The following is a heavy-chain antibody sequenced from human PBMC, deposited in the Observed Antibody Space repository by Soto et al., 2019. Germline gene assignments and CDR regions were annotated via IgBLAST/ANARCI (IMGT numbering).Heavy chain of an antibody. J-gene: IGHJ3*02. D-gene: IGHD1-26*01. Sequence: SATLSLTCTVTGFSITSMRCHWGWICQPPGKGLEWIASIKYSGTAFYNPSLKSRVTLSVDTSKNQFALKLSSVTAAETAVYYCARHGITGSYYDAFDIWGQGTMVS. V-gene: IGHV4-39*01. CDR1: GFSITSMRCH. CDR2: IKYSGTA. CDR3: ARHGITGSYYDAFDI.